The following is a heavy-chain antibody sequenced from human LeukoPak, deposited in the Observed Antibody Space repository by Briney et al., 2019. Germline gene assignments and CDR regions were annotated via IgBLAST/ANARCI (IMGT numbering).Heavy chain of an antibody. Sequence: ASVKVSCKASGYTFTNYHMHWVRQAPGQGLEWMGMINPSSGDTNYAQKFQGRVTMARDMSTSTVYMELSSLRSEGTAVYYCARDRGDGYIDFDYWGQGTLVTVSS. CDR1: GYTFTNYH. D-gene: IGHD5-24*01. V-gene: IGHV1-46*01. J-gene: IGHJ4*02. CDR3: ARDRGDGYIDFDY. CDR2: INPSSGDT.